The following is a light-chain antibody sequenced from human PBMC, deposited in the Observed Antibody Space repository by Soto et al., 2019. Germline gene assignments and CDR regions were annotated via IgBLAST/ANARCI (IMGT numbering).Light chain of an antibody. CDR1: QSITNR. V-gene: IGKV1-5*01. CDR3: QHYGGMWA. CDR2: DAS. J-gene: IGKJ1*01. Sequence: DIQMTQSPSTLPASVGDRVTITCRASQSITNRLAWYQQKPGKAPKVLIYDASNLESGVPSRFSGSGSGTEFILTINSLQPDDFATYYCQHYGGMWAFGQGTKVDI.